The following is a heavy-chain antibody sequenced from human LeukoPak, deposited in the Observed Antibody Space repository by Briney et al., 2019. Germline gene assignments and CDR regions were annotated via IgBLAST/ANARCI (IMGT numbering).Heavy chain of an antibody. CDR2: ISYDGSNK. CDR3: ATHPTLIAAAGTGDY. V-gene: IGHV3-30*03. D-gene: IGHD6-13*01. J-gene: IGHJ4*02. Sequence: GGSLRLSCAASGFTFSSYGMHWVRQAPGKGLEWVAVISYDGSNKYYADSVKGRFTISRDNSKNTLYLQMNSLRAEDTAVYYCATHPTLIAAAGTGDYWGQGTLVTASS. CDR1: GFTFSSYG.